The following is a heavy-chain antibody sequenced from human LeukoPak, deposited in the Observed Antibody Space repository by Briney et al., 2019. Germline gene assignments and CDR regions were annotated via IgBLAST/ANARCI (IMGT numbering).Heavy chain of an antibody. J-gene: IGHJ6*04. Sequence: GGSLRLSCAASGFTFSSYSMNWVRQAPGKGLEWVSYISSGSSTIYYADSVKGRFTISRDNAKNSLYLQMNSLRAEDTAVYYCAREWIQPDVWGKGTTVTVSS. D-gene: IGHD5-18*01. CDR3: AREWIQPDV. V-gene: IGHV3-48*01. CDR2: ISSGSSTI. CDR1: GFTFSSYS.